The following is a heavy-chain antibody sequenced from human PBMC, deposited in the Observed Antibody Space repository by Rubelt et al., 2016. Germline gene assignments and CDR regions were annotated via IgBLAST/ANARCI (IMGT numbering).Heavy chain of an antibody. CDR3: AKGHSNLDY. V-gene: IGHV3-23*01. Sequence: ASGFTYTYSTMTWVRQAPGKGLEWVSAISGNGGSTYYADSVRGRFTISRDNSRNTLYLQMNSLRAEDTAVYYCAKGHSNLDYWAQGTLVTVSS. J-gene: IGHJ4*02. CDR1: GFTYTYST. D-gene: IGHD6-13*01. CDR2: ISGNGGST.